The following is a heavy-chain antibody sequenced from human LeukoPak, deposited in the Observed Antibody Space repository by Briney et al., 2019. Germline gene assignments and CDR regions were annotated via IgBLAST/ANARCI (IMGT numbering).Heavy chain of an antibody. CDR1: GGSISSSNYF. V-gene: IGHV4-39*01. Sequence: ASETLSLTCTVSGGSISSSNYFWGWIRQPPGKGLEWIGSIYYSGSTYYNPSLKGRVTISVDASKNQFSLKLSSVTAADTATYYCARHSGSNFYAPWCDPWGQGTLVTVSS. CDR2: IYYSGST. D-gene: IGHD3-10*01. J-gene: IGHJ5*02. CDR3: ARHSGSNFYAPWCDP.